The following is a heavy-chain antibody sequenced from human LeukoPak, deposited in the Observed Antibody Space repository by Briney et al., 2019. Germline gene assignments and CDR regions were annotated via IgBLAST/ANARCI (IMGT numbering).Heavy chain of an antibody. V-gene: IGHV4-59*13. J-gene: IGHJ6*03. CDR1: GGSISSYY. D-gene: IGHD1-1*01. CDR2: IYYSGST. CDR3: AAGTTSDYYYYYYMDV. Sequence: PETLSLTCTVSGGSISSYYWSWIRQPPGKGLEWIGYIYYSGSTNYNPSLKSRVTISVDTFKNQFSLKLSSVTAADTAVYYCAAGTTSDYYYYYYMDVWGKGTTVTVSS.